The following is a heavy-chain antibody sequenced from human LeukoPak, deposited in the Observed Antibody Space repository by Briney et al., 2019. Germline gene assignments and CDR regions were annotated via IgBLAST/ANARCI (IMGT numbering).Heavy chain of an antibody. CDR3: AREDIVVVPAAHFVY. CDR1: GFTFSSYW. CDR2: IKQDGSEK. J-gene: IGHJ4*02. Sequence: GGSLRLSCAASGFTFSSYWMSWVRQAPGKGLEWVANIKQDGSEKYYVDSVKGRFTISRDNAKNSLYLQMNSLRAEDTAVYYCAREDIVVVPAAHFVYWGQGTLVTVSS. V-gene: IGHV3-7*01. D-gene: IGHD2-2*01.